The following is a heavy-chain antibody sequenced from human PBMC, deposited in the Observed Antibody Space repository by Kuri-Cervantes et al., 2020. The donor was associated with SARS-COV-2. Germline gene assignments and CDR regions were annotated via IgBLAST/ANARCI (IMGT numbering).Heavy chain of an antibody. Sequence: SGPTLVKPTQTLTLTCTFSGFPLSTSGVGVGWIRQPPGKALEWLALIYWNDDKRYSPSLKSRLTITKDTSKNQVVLTMTNMDPVDTATYYCAITGGYCSSNSCYTTPHSFDYWGQGTLVTVSS. J-gene: IGHJ4*02. CDR2: IYWNDDK. D-gene: IGHD2-2*02. V-gene: IGHV2-5*01. CDR1: GFPLSTSGVG. CDR3: AITGGYCSSNSCYTTPHSFDY.